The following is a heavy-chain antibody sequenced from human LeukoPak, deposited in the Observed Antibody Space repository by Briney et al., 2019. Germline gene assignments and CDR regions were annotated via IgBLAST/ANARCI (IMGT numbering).Heavy chain of an antibody. CDR2: MYYTGTI. V-gene: IGHV4-39*07. Sequence: PSETLSLTCTVSGDSITSSSYYWGWIRQPPGKGLEWIGTMYYTGTIYYNPSLKSRVTISVDTSKNQLSLKLSSVTAADTAIYYCARDRGGSLYESSGSVTNIWGQGTMVTVSS. CDR3: ARDRGGSLYESSGSVTNI. CDR1: GDSITSSSYY. D-gene: IGHD3-22*01. J-gene: IGHJ3*02.